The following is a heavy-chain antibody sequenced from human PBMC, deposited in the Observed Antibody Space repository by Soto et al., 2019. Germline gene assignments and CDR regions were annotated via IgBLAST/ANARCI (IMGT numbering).Heavy chain of an antibody. D-gene: IGHD6-13*01. V-gene: IGHV3-7*01. J-gene: IGHJ4*02. CDR1: GFTFSSYW. Sequence: GGSLRLSCAASGFTFSSYWMSWVRQAPGKGLEWVANIKQDGSEKYYVDSVKGRFTISRDNAKNSLYLQMNSLRAEDTAVYYCARDGSPDSSSWFDYWGQGTLVTVSS. CDR2: IKQDGSEK. CDR3: ARDGSPDSSSWFDY.